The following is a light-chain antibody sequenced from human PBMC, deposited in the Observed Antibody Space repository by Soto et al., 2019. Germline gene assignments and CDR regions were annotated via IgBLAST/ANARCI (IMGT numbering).Light chain of an antibody. J-gene: IGKJ5*01. V-gene: IGKV3D-15*01. CDR3: QQLNSYPIT. CDR1: QGISGT. Sequence: EIVMTQSPATLSVSPGGRATLSCRASQGISGTLAWYQQKPGQAPRLLIYDASNRATGIPARFSGGGSGTDFTLTISSLQPEDFATYYCQQLNSYPITFGQGTRLEI. CDR2: DAS.